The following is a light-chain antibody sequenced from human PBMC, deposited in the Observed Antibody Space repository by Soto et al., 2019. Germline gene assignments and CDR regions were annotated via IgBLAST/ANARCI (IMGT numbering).Light chain of an antibody. J-gene: IGKJ4*01. V-gene: IGKV3-11*01. CDR3: QQRSNWLT. CDR2: DAS. Sequence: EIVLTLSPATLSLSPGERATLSCRASQSVSNYLAWYQQKPGQAPRLLIYDASNRATGVPARFSGSGSGTDFTLTISGLEPEDFSVYYCQQRSNWLTFGGGTKVEIK. CDR1: QSVSNY.